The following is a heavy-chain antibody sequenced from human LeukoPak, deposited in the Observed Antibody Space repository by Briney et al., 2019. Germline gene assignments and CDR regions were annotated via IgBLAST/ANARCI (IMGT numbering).Heavy chain of an antibody. CDR1: GYTFTDYY. CDR2: VNPNSGDT. V-gene: IGHV1-2*02. CDR3: ALLFSSTWYRFDS. Sequence: ASVKLSCKASGYTFTDYYMPWVRHAPGQGLEWMGWVNPNSGDTNYVRKFQGRVTMTSDTSISTAYMDLSRVRSHDTAVYYCALLFSSTWYRFDSWGQGTLVTVSS. D-gene: IGHD6-13*01. J-gene: IGHJ4*02.